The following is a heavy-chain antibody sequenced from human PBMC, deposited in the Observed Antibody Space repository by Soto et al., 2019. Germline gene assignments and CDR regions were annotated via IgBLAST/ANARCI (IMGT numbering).Heavy chain of an antibody. CDR2: IKSKASNYAT. Sequence: DVQLVESGGGLVQPGGSLKLSCAGSGFTFSGSDIHWVRQASGKGLEWVGRIKSKASNYATLYGASVKGRSTVSRDDSENTAYLPMNSLQTEDPPVYYCICREDFGAHIWFDPWGQGTLVTVSS. J-gene: IGHJ5*02. CDR3: ICREDFGAHIWFDP. CDR1: GFTFSGSD. D-gene: IGHD4-17*01. V-gene: IGHV3-73*01.